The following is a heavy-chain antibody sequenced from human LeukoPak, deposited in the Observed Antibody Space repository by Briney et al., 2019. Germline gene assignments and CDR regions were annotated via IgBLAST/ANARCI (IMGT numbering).Heavy chain of an antibody. D-gene: IGHD5-18*01. CDR1: GFTLSNFA. J-gene: IGHJ4*02. CDR2: MWYDGSNK. V-gene: IGHV3-33*08. Sequence: GGSLRLSCAASGFTLSNFAVHWVRQSPGKGLEWVAIMWYDGSNKYYTDSVKGRFTISRDNSKNTLYLQMNSLRVEDTAVYYCAREDTALVIAYWGQGTLVTVSS. CDR3: AREDTALVIAY.